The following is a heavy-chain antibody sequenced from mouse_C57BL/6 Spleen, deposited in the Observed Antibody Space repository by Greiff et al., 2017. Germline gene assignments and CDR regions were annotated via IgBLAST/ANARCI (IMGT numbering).Heavy chain of an antibody. D-gene: IGHD4-1*01. CDR3: ARKKLDWYFDV. CDR2: IWSGGSP. CDR1: GFSLTSYG. V-gene: IGHV2-2*01. J-gene: IGHJ1*03. Sequence: QVQLKESGPGLVQPSQSLSITCTVSGFSLTSYGVHWVRQSPGKGLEWLGVIWSGGSPDYNAAFISRLSISQDNSKSQVYFKMNSLQADDTAIYYCARKKLDWYFDVWGTGTTVTVSS.